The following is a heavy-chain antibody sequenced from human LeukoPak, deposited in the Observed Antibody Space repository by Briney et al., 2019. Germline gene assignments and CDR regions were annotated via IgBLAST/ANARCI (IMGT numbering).Heavy chain of an antibody. J-gene: IGHJ4*02. D-gene: IGHD3-22*01. V-gene: IGHV4-4*07. CDR2: IYTSGST. CDR3: ARGGDYYDSSGYYYY. Sequence: SETLSLTCTVSGGSISSYYWSWIRQPAGKGMEWNGRIYTSGSTNYSPSLKSPVTMSVDTSKNQFSLKLSSVTAADTAVYYCARGGDYYDSSGYYYYWGQGTLVTVSS. CDR1: GGSISSYY.